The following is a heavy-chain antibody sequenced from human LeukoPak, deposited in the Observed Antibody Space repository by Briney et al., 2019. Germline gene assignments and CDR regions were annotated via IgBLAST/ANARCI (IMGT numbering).Heavy chain of an antibody. CDR1: GFTFTSYW. J-gene: IGHJ6*02. CDR3: ARGRYYGIDV. Sequence: GGSLRLSCAASGFTFTSYWMHWVRQAPGKGLVWVSRVNSDGSSTTYADSVKGRFTISRDNAKNTLYLQMNSLRAEDTAVYYCARGRYYGIDVWGQGTTVTVSS. CDR2: VNSDGSST. V-gene: IGHV3-74*01.